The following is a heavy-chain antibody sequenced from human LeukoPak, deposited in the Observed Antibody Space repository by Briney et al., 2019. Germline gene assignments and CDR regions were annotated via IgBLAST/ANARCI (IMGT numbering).Heavy chain of an antibody. CDR3: ARDRRLELLWFGEDRAFDI. CDR2: INHSGST. J-gene: IGHJ3*02. Sequence: SETLSLTCAVYGGSFSGYYWSWIRQPPGKGLEWIGEINHSGSTNYNPSLKSRVTISVDTSKNQFSLKLSSVTAADTAVYYCARDRRLELLWFGEDRAFDIWGQGTMVTVSS. CDR1: GGSFSGYY. D-gene: IGHD3-10*01. V-gene: IGHV4-34*01.